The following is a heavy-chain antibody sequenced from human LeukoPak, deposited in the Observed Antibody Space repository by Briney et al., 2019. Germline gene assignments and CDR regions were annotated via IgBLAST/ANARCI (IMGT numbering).Heavy chain of an antibody. CDR3: ARDLGYCGGGSCYWPIDY. J-gene: IGHJ4*02. CDR2: ITGGAENT. D-gene: IGHD2-15*01. CDR1: GFTLSSHA. V-gene: IGHV3-23*01. Sequence: GQSLRLSCAASGFTLSSHAMSWVRQAPGKGLNWLSTITGGAENTYYADSVKGRFTMSRDNSKNTVYLQMSSLRAEDTAVYYCARDLGYCGGGSCYWPIDYWGQGTLVTVSS.